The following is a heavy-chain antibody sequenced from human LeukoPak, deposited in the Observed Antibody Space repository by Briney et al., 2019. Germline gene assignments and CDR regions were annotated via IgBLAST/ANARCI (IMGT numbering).Heavy chain of an antibody. CDR1: GFTFSSYA. CDR3: ARVPLWFGELSPYFDY. V-gene: IGHV3-7*01. CDR2: IKQDGSEK. D-gene: IGHD3-10*01. Sequence: PGGSLRLSCAASGFTFSSYAMSWVRQAPGKGLEWMANIKQDGSEKYYVDSVKGRFTISRDNAKNSLYLQMNSLRAEDTAVYYCARVPLWFGELSPYFDYWGQGTLVTVSS. J-gene: IGHJ4*02.